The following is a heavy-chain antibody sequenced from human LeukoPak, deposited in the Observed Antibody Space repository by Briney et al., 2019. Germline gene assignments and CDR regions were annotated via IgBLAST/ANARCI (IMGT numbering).Heavy chain of an antibody. J-gene: IGHJ4*02. CDR3: ARAEVGATPFVFDY. CDR2: IYSGGST. Sequence: GGSLRLSCAASGFTVSSNYMSWVRQAPGKGLEWVSVIYSGGSTYYADSVKGRFTISGDNSKNTLYLQMNSLRAEDTAVYYCARAEVGATPFVFDYWGQGTLVTVSS. CDR1: GFTVSSNY. D-gene: IGHD1-26*01. V-gene: IGHV3-53*01.